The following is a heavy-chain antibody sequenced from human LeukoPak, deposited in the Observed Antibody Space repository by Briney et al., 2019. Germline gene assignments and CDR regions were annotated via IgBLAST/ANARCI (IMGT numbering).Heavy chain of an antibody. CDR1: GDSIRSSYYY. CDR2: IYYNGRT. CDR3: ARRRYYDGSGYLD. J-gene: IGHJ1*01. Sequence: SETLSLSCTVSGDSIRSSYYYWDWIRQPPGKGLEWMGSIYYNGRTYYNPSLGSRVSILIDTTNNHFSLKLSSMTAADTAVYYCARRRYYDGSGYLDWGQGTLVIVSS. V-gene: IGHV4-39*02. D-gene: IGHD3-22*01.